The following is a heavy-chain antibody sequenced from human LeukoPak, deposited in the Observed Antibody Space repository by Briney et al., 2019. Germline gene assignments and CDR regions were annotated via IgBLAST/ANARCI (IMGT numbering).Heavy chain of an antibody. V-gene: IGHV1-2*02. CDR2: INPKSGGT. CDR1: GYTFTDYL. CDR3: ARGPRITIFGVVMANDAFDI. D-gene: IGHD3-3*01. Sequence: VASVTVSCMASGYTFTDYLMNWVRQAPGQGVEWMGWINPKSGGTVYAQKLQGRVTMIRDTSSSTAYMELSRLRCDDTVVYYCARGPRITIFGVVMANDAFDIWGQGTMVTVSS. J-gene: IGHJ3*02.